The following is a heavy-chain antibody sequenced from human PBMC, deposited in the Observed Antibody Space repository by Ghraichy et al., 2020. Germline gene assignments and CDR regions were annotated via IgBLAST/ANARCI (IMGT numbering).Heavy chain of an antibody. V-gene: IGHV4-59*01. D-gene: IGHD6-19*01. CDR1: GGSISRYY. CDR3: ARGGQELGRDNSGARIPLDY. J-gene: IGHJ4*02. Sequence: SETLSLTCTVSGGSISRYYWNWIRQSPGKGPEWIGYIYYSGSTNYNPSLKSRVTISVDTSKNQFSLKVTSVTAADTAIYYCARGGQELGRDNSGARIPLDYWGKGSQVTVSS. CDR2: IYYSGST.